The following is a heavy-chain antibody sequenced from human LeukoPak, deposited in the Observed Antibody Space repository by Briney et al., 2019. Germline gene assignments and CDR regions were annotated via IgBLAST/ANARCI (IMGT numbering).Heavy chain of an antibody. CDR2: INPSGGST. Sequence: ASVKVSCKASGYTFTSYYMHWVRQAPGQGLEWMGIINPSGGSTSYAQKFQGRVTMTRDTSTSTVYMELSSLRSEDTAVYYCARAGVYDLWSGSDWFDPWGQGTLVTVSS. D-gene: IGHD3-3*01. J-gene: IGHJ5*02. CDR1: GYTFTSYY. V-gene: IGHV1-46*01. CDR3: ARAGVYDLWSGSDWFDP.